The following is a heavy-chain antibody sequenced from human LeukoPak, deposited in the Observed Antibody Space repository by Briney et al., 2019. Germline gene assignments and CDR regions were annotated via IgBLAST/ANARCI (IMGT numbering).Heavy chain of an antibody. J-gene: IGHJ4*02. CDR3: ARDADGSGSYSDY. CDR1: GFTFSSYS. Sequence: GGSLRLSCAASGFTFSSYSMNWVRQAPGKGLEWVSSISSSSSYIYYADSVKGRFTISRDNAKNSLYLQMNSPRAEDTAVYYCARDADGSGSYSDYWGQGTLVTVSS. D-gene: IGHD1-26*01. V-gene: IGHV3-21*01. CDR2: ISSSSSYI.